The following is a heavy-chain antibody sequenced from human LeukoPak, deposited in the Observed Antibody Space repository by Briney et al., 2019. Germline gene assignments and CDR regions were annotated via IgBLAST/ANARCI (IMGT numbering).Heavy chain of an antibody. CDR2: IDGAGGST. CDR3: ARGPYHYDRSGFFDY. Sequence: GPLRLSCAASGFTFSSYAISWVRQAPGKGLEWVSTIDGAGGSTFYADSVKGRFTISRDNSKNTLYLQMNSLRAEDTAVYYCARGPYHYDRSGFFDYWGQGTLVTVSS. CDR1: GFTFSSYA. J-gene: IGHJ4*02. V-gene: IGHV3-23*01. D-gene: IGHD3-22*01.